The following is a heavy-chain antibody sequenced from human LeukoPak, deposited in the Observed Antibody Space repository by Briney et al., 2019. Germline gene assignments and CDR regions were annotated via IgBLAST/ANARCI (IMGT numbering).Heavy chain of an antibody. CDR3: GRAWTVVPYYFES. J-gene: IGHJ4*02. Sequence: SETLSLTCIDSGGSISSAIYYWSWIRQPAGKGLEWIGRIYASGSTKHNPSLKSRVTISVDTPKNQFSLKLSSVPAADTAVFSFGRAWTVVPYYFESWGQGALGSVSS. CDR1: GGSISSAIYY. V-gene: IGHV4-61*02. CDR2: IYASGST. D-gene: IGHD3-22*01.